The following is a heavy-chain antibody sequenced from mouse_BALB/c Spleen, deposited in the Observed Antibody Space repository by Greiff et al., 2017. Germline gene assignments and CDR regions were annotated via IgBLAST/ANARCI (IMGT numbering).Heavy chain of an antibody. V-gene: IGHV5-4*02. D-gene: IGHD1-1*01. CDR3: ARARDYYGSSYVDYAMDY. Sequence: EVHLVESGGGLVKPGGSLKLSCAASGFTFSDYYMYWVRQTPEKRLEWVATISDGGSYTYYPDSVKGRFTISRDNAKNNLYLQMSSLKSEDTAMYYCARARDYYGSSYVDYAMDYWGQGTSVTVSS. J-gene: IGHJ4*01. CDR1: GFTFSDYY. CDR2: ISDGGSYT.